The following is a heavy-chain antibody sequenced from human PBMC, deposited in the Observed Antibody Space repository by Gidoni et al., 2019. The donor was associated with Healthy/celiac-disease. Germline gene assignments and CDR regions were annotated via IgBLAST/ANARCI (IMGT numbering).Heavy chain of an antibody. J-gene: IGHJ6*04. V-gene: IGHV3-48*01. CDR3: ASIDGALDV. Sequence: VQLVASGGGLVQPGGSLSLSCAASGFTFSSYSMNWVRQAPGKGLEWVSYISSSSSTIYYADSVKGRFTISRDNAKNSLYLQMNSLRAEDTAVYYCASIDGALDVWGKGTTVTVSS. CDR1: GFTFSSYS. CDR2: ISSSSSTI.